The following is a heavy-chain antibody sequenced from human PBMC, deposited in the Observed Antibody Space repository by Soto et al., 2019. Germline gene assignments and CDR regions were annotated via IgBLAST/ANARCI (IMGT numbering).Heavy chain of an antibody. D-gene: IGHD3-16*01. CDR3: ARDRVGAFDY. Sequence: VQLVESGGGLVQPGGSLRLSCAASGFTFSSYAMHWVRQAPGKGLEWVAVISYDGSNKYYADSVKGRFTISRDNSKNTLYLQMNSLRAEDTAVYYCARDRVGAFDYWGQGTLVTVSS. V-gene: IGHV3-30-3*01. J-gene: IGHJ4*02. CDR2: ISYDGSNK. CDR1: GFTFSSYA.